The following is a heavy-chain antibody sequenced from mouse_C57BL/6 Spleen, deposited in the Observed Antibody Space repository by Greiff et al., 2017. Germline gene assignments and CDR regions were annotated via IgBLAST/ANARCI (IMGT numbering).Heavy chain of an antibody. CDR3: ARGAARAMSY. CDR1: GFTFSDYG. Sequence: EVKLVASGGGLVKPGGSLKLSCAAPGFTFSDYGMHWVRQAPEKGLERVAYISSGSSTIYYADTVKGRFSNSRDNAKTTPFLQMTSLRSEDTAMYYCARGAARAMSYWGQGTSVTVSS. D-gene: IGHD3-1*01. J-gene: IGHJ4*01. CDR2: ISSGSSTI. V-gene: IGHV5-17*01.